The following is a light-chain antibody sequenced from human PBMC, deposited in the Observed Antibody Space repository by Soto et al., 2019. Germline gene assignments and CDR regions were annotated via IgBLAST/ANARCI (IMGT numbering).Light chain of an antibody. CDR2: AAS. V-gene: IGKV1-39*01. CDR3: PQSYSTRT. J-gene: IGKJ4*01. CDR1: QSISSY. Sequence: DIQMTQSPSSLSASVGDRVTITCRASQSISSYLNWYQQKTGKAPKLLIYAASSLQSGVPSRFSGSGAGTDFTRTIRSLQPEDFATYYCPQSYSTRTFGGGTKVEIK.